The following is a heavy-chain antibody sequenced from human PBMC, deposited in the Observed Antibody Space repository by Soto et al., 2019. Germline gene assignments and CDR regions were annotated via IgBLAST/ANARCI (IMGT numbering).Heavy chain of an antibody. Sequence: QVQLVQSGAEVKKPGSSVKVSCKASGGTFSNYAISWVRQAPGQGLEWMGGIIPISGTANYAQKFQARVTITAGESTSTAYMELSSLRSEDTAVYYCARSQGSSTSLEIYYYYYYGMDVWGQGTTVTVSS. D-gene: IGHD2-2*01. CDR2: IIPISGTA. V-gene: IGHV1-69*01. CDR3: ARSQGSSTSLEIYYYYYYGMDV. J-gene: IGHJ6*02. CDR1: GGTFSNYA.